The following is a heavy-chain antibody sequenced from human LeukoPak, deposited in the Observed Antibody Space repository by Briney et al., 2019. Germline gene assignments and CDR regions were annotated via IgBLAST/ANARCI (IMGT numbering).Heavy chain of an antibody. CDR2: ISYDGSNK. CDR1: GFTFSSYG. V-gene: IGHV3-30*18. CDR3: AKLIWSGYYLPFDY. Sequence: PGGSLRLSCAASGFTFSSYGMHWVRQAPGKGLEWVAVISYDGSNKYYADSVKGRFTISRDNSKNTLYLQMNSLRAEDTAVYYCAKLIWSGYYLPFDYWGQGTLVTVSS. J-gene: IGHJ4*02. D-gene: IGHD3-3*01.